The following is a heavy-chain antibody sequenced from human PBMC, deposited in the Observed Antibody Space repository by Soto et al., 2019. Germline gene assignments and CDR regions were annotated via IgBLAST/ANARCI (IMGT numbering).Heavy chain of an antibody. V-gene: IGHV3-23*01. CDR3: AKYVDLELLDYFNV. J-gene: IGHJ4*02. CDR1: VFTFSNFA. Sequence: GSLRLSSAASVFTFSNFAMCWVRQAPGKGLEWVSALSGSGCHTYYADSVKGRFTISRDNSKNSLYLQMNSLTAEDTAIYYCAKYVDLELLDYFNVWGQGTLVTVSS. D-gene: IGHD1-7*01. CDR2: LSGSGCHT.